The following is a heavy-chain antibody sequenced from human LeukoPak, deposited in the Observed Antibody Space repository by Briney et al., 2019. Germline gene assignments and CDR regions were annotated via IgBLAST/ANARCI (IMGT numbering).Heavy chain of an antibody. Sequence: PGRSLRLSCAASGFTFSSYGMHWVRQAPGKGLEWVAVIWYDGSNKYYADSVKSRFTISRDNSKNTLYLQMNSLRAEDTAVYYCAKGMRVVVPAAMDYWGQGTLVTVSP. D-gene: IGHD2-2*01. CDR2: IWYDGSNK. CDR1: GFTFSSYG. CDR3: AKGMRVVVPAAMDY. V-gene: IGHV3-33*06. J-gene: IGHJ4*02.